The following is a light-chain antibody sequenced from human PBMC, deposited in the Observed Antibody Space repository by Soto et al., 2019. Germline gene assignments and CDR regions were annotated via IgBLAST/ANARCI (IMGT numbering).Light chain of an antibody. J-gene: IGKJ1*01. CDR2: RAS. Sequence: EIVLTQSPGTLSLSPGGRATLSCRASQSVSSSYLAWYQQKPGQAPRLLIYRASSRATGIPDRFSGSGSGTDFTLTISRLEPEDFAVYYCQQSVSPPWTLGQGTKVDIK. CDR1: QSVSSSY. V-gene: IGKV3-20*01. CDR3: QQSVSPPWT.